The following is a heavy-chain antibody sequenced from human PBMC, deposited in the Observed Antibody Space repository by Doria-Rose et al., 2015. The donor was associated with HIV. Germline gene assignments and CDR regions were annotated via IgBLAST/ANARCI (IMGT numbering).Heavy chain of an antibody. J-gene: IGHJ6*03. CDR2: ISWDSGAK. CDR1: GFSFESYA. CDR3: AKAPIIGPKYYFYMDV. V-gene: IGHV3-9*01. Sequence: EVQLVESGGGLVQPGRSLRLSCVGSGFSFESYAMHWVRLAPGKGLEWVAGISWDSGAKGNADSVEGRFTISRDNAKKSVYLEMRSPRPEDTAFYYCAKAPIIGPKYYFYMDVWGKGTSVTVSS. D-gene: IGHD3-3*01.